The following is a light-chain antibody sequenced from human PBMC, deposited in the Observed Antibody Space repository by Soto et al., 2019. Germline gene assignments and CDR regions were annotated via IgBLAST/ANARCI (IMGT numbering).Light chain of an antibody. V-gene: IGKV3-11*01. CDR1: QSVSNY. J-gene: IGKJ1*01. CDR3: QQYGSSPPRT. CDR2: DAS. Sequence: EIVLTQSPATLSLSPGERATLSCRASQSVSNYLAWYQQKSGRAPRLLIYDASNRATGIPARFSGTGSGADFTLSISRLEPEDFAVYYCQQYGSSPPRTFGQGTKVDIK.